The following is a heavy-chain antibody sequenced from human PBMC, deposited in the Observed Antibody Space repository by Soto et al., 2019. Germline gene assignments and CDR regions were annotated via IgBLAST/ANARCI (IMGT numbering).Heavy chain of an antibody. V-gene: IGHV3-21*01. D-gene: IGHD3-3*01. CDR3: ARDRETPFGVVYRYYYYYGMDV. CDR1: GFTFSSYS. Sequence: LRLSCAASGFTFSSYSMNWVRQAPGKGLEWVSSISSSSSYIYCADSVKGRFTISRDNAKNSLYLQMNSLRAEDTAVYYCARDRETPFGVVYRYYYYYGMDVWGQGTTVTVSS. J-gene: IGHJ6*02. CDR2: ISSSSSYI.